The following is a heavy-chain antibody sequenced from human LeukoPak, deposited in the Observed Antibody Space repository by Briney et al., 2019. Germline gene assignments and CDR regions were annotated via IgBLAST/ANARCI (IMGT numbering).Heavy chain of an antibody. V-gene: IGHV1-18*01. Sequence: GASVKVSCKASGYTFTSYGISWVRQAPGQGLEWMGWISAYNGNTNYAQKLQGRVTMTTDTSTSTAYMELRSLRSDDTAVYYCARDPTYYDILTGYYDYWGQGTLVTVSS. D-gene: IGHD3-9*01. CDR1: GYTFTSYG. J-gene: IGHJ4*02. CDR2: ISAYNGNT. CDR3: ARDPTYYDILTGYYDY.